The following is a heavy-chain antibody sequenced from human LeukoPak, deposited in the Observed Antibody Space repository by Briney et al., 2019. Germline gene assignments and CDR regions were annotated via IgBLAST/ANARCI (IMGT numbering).Heavy chain of an antibody. CDR2: INHSGST. CDR1: GGSFSGYY. Sequence: SETLSLTCAVYGGSFSGYYWSWIRQPPGKGLEWIGEINHSGSTNYNPSLKSRVTISVDTSKNQFSLKLSSVTAADTAVYYCARGPQDSSGYRFLRKSPLDYWGQGTLVTVSS. V-gene: IGHV4-34*01. J-gene: IGHJ4*02. CDR3: ARGPQDSSGYRFLRKSPLDY. D-gene: IGHD3-22*01.